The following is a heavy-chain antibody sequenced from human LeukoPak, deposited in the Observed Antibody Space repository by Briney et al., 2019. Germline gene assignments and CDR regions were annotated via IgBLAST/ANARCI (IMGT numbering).Heavy chain of an antibody. V-gene: IGHV4-38-2*01. CDR3: ASGRSSIRWFDP. J-gene: IGHJ5*02. D-gene: IGHD6-6*01. CDR1: GYSISSGYY. CDR2: IYHSGST. Sequence: SETLSLTXAVSGYSISSGYYWGWIRQPPGKGLEWIGSIYHSGSTYYNPSLKSRVTISVDTSKNQFSLKLSSVTAADTAVYYCASGRSSIRWFDPWGQGTLVTVSS.